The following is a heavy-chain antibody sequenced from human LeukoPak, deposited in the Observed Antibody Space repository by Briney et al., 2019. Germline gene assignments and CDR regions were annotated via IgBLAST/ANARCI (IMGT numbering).Heavy chain of an antibody. CDR3: TRPGLGYCSSTSCPGWVDV. CDR2: IRSKANSYAT. V-gene: IGHV3-73*01. Sequence: GGSLKLSCAASGFTFSGSAMHWVRQASGKGLEWVGRIRSKANSYATAYAASVKGRFTISRDDSKNTAYLQMNSLKTEDTAVYYCTRPGLGYCSSTSCPGWVDVWGQGTLVTVSS. J-gene: IGHJ4*02. D-gene: IGHD2-2*01. CDR1: GFTFSGSA.